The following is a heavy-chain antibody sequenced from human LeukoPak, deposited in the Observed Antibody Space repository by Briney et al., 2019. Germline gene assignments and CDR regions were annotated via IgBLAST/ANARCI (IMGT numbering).Heavy chain of an antibody. CDR3: ARAGQTRDAFDI. Sequence: NPSETLSLTCTVSGGSISSYYWSWIRQPPGKGLEWIGYIYYSGSTNYNPSLKSRVTISVDTSKNQFSLKLSSVTAADTAVYYCARAGQTRDAFDIWGQGTMVTVSS. J-gene: IGHJ3*02. V-gene: IGHV4-59*01. CDR2: IYYSGST. D-gene: IGHD3-10*01. CDR1: GGSISSYY.